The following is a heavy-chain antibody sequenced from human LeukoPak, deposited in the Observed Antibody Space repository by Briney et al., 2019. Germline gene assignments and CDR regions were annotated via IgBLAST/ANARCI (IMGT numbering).Heavy chain of an antibody. Sequence: GGSLRLSCAASGFTFSSYGMHWVRQAPGKGLEWVAVIWYDGSNKYYADSVKGRFTISRDNSKNTLYLQMNSLRAEETAVYYCARDLTGTTTFGDYWGQGTLVTVSS. J-gene: IGHJ4*02. CDR3: ARDLTGTTTFGDY. D-gene: IGHD1-20*01. V-gene: IGHV3-33*01. CDR1: GFTFSSYG. CDR2: IWYDGSNK.